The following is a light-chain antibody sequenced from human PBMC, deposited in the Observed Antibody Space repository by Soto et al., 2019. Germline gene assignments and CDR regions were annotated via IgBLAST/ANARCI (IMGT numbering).Light chain of an antibody. CDR2: KAS. Sequence: DIQMTQSPSTLSASVGDRVTITCRASQSISSWLAWYQQKPGKAPKLLIYKASSLESGVPSRFSGSGSGTEVTLTISSLQPDDSATYYCQQYNTYSPYTFGQGTKLEIK. J-gene: IGKJ2*01. CDR1: QSISSW. V-gene: IGKV1-5*03. CDR3: QQYNTYSPYT.